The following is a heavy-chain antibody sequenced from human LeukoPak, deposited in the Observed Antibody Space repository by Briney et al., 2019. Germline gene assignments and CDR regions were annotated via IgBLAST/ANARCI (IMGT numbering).Heavy chain of an antibody. CDR1: GFTFSSSV. Sequence: PGGSLRLSCAASGFTFSSSVMSWVRQAPGKGLEWVSSISGSGGSPYYADSVKGRFTISRDNSKNTLYLQMNSLRAEDTAVYYCAKGPLLWDWGQGTLVTVSS. V-gene: IGHV3-23*01. CDR3: AKGPLLWD. J-gene: IGHJ4*02. D-gene: IGHD2/OR15-2a*01. CDR2: ISGSGGSP.